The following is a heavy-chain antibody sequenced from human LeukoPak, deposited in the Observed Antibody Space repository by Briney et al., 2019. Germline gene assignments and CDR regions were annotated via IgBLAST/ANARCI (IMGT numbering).Heavy chain of an antibody. CDR1: GGSISSSSYY. Sequence: SETLSLTCTVSGGSISSSSYYWGWIRQPPGKGLEWIGSIYYSGSTYYHPSLKSRVTISVDTSKNQFSLKLSSVTAADTAVYYCARGLRVDIVVVPAAPFDFWGQGTLVTVSS. D-gene: IGHD2-2*01. J-gene: IGHJ4*02. CDR2: IYYSGST. V-gene: IGHV4-39*07. CDR3: ARGLRVDIVVVPAAPFDF.